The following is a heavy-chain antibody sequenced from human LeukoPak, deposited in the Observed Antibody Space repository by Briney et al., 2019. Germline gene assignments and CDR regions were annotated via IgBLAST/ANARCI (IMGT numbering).Heavy chain of an antibody. CDR3: AARGSDSLYFDY. CDR1: GGSISSGGYY. V-gene: IGHV4-31*03. J-gene: IGHJ4*02. Sequence: SQTLSLTCTVSGGSISSGGYYWRWIRQHPGKGLEWIGYIYYSGSTYYNQSLKSRVTISVNTSKNQFSLRLSSVTAADTAVYYCAARGSDSLYFDYWGQGTLVTVSS. D-gene: IGHD2-21*01. CDR2: IYYSGST.